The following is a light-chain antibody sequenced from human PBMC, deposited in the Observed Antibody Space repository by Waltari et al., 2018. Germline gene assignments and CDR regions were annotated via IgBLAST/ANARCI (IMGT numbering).Light chain of an antibody. CDR3: QQYGSSVLYT. CDR2: GAS. Sequence: RASQSLTKRYLAWYQQKPGRAPRLRIYGASSRAAGIPDRFSGSGSGTDFTLTISRLEPEDFAVYYCQQYGSSVLYTFGQGTKLEIK. V-gene: IGKV3-20*01. J-gene: IGKJ2*01. CDR1: QSLTKRY.